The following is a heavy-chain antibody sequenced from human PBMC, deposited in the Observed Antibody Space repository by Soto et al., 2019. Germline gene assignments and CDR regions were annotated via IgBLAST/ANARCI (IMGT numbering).Heavy chain of an antibody. J-gene: IGHJ3*01. Sequence: GPTLVNPTQTLTLTCSFSGFSLSTSGVGVGWVRQPPGKALEWLALIYWSGDEHYRPSLKSRLTITKATSKNQVVLIMTNMDPVDTATYYCARGLATLPVFAFDVWGQGTTVTVSS. CDR1: GFSLSTSGVG. D-gene: IGHD6-6*01. CDR3: ARGLATLPVFAFDV. V-gene: IGHV2-5*01. CDR2: IYWSGDE.